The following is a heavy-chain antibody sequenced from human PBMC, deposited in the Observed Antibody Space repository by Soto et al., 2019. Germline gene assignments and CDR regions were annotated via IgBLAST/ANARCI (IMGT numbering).Heavy chain of an antibody. Sequence: QVQLVQSGAEVKKPGSSVKVSCKASGGTFSSYAISWVRQDPGQGLEWMGGIIPIFGTANYAQKFQGRVTITADESTSTAYMELSSLRSEDTAVYYCARDCGRIAAAGTWWFDPWGQGTLVTVSS. D-gene: IGHD6-13*01. CDR2: IIPIFGTA. J-gene: IGHJ5*02. CDR3: ARDCGRIAAAGTWWFDP. V-gene: IGHV1-69*12. CDR1: GGTFSSYA.